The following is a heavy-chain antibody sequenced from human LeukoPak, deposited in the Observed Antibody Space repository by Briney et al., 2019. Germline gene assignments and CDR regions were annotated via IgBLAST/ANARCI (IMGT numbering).Heavy chain of an antibody. CDR3: ATYYDSSGYYTVLDY. Sequence: ASVKVSCKASGYTFTSYGISWVRQAPGQGLEWMGWISAYNGNTNYAQKLQGRVTMTTDTSTSTAYMELRSLRSDDTAMYYCATYYDSSGYYTVLDYWGQGTLVTVSS. J-gene: IGHJ4*02. V-gene: IGHV1-18*01. CDR2: ISAYNGNT. D-gene: IGHD3-22*01. CDR1: GYTFTSYG.